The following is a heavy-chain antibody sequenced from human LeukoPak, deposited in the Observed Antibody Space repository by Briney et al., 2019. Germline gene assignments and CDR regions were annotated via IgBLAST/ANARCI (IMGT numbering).Heavy chain of an antibody. V-gene: IGHV3-23*01. CDR1: GFTFSSYA. J-gene: IGHJ4*02. CDR3: AKGGDVVVVAATPVYY. Sequence: GGSLRLSCAASGFTFSSYAMSWVRQAPGKGLECVSTISGSGYSTYCADSVKGRFTISRDNSKNTLYLQMNSLRAEDTAVYYCAKGGDVVVVAATPVYYWGQGTLVTVSS. CDR2: ISGSGYST. D-gene: IGHD2-15*01.